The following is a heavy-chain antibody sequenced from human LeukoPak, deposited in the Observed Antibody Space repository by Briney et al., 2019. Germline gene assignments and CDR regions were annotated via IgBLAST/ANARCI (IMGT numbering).Heavy chain of an antibody. V-gene: IGHV1-8*03. CDR3: ERTSCSGGSCNDF. CDR1: GYTFTSYD. J-gene: IGHJ4*02. D-gene: IGHD2-15*01. Sequence: ASVKVSCKASGYTFTSYDINWVRQATGQGLEWMGWMNPNIGKTYCAQKFQGRVTITRNTSISTAYMELSSLRSEDTAVYYCERTSCSGGSCNDFWGQGTLVTVSS. CDR2: MNPNIGKT.